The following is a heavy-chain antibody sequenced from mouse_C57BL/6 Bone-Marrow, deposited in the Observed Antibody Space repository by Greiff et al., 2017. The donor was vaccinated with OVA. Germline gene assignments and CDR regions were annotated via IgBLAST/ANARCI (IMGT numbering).Heavy chain of an antibody. CDR1: GYSFTDYN. Sequence: EVKLMESGPELVKPGASVKISCKASGYSFTDYNMNWVKQSNGKSLEWIGVINPNYGTTSYNQKFKGKATLTVDQSSSTAYMQLNSLTSEDSAVYYCARGYGYDNYYAMDYWGQGTSVTVSS. CDR3: ARGYGYDNYYAMDY. D-gene: IGHD2-2*01. J-gene: IGHJ4*01. V-gene: IGHV1-39*01. CDR2: INPNYGTT.